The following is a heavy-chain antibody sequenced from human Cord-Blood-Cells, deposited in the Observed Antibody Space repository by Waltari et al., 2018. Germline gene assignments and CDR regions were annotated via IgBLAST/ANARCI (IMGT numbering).Heavy chain of an antibody. D-gene: IGHD5-12*01. CDR1: GGTFSSYA. CDR2: IIPSLGIA. V-gene: IGHV1-69*09. J-gene: IGHJ4*02. Sequence: QVQLVQSGAEVKKPGSSVKVSCKASGGTFSSYAISWVRQAPGQGLEWMGRIIPSLGIANYAQKFQGRVTITADKSTSTAYMELSSLRSEDTAVYYCARDRGYGGNFDYWGQGTLVTVSS. CDR3: ARDRGYGGNFDY.